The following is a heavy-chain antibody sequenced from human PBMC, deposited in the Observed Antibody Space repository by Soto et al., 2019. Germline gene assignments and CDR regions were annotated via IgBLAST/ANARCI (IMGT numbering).Heavy chain of an antibody. Sequence: EVQLLESGGDLVQPGGSLRLSCAASGFTFSGYAMSWVRQAPGKGLEWVSYLGGSGSTTYYADSVKGRFTISRDNSKKTVDLQMNSLRAEDTAVYDCAKDRPSRNSGYDFEADYWGQGTLGTVSA. J-gene: IGHJ4*02. CDR2: LGGSGSTT. V-gene: IGHV3-23*01. CDR3: AKDRPSRNSGYDFEADY. D-gene: IGHD5-12*01. CDR1: GFTFSGYA.